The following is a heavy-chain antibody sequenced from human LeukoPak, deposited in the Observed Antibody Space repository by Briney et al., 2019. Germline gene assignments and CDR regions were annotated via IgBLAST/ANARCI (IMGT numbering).Heavy chain of an antibody. CDR3: ARERYGNYN. D-gene: IGHD4-11*01. Sequence: GGSLRLSCAASGFTFSSYAMIWVRQAPGKELEWVANIKEDGSVKNYVDSVKGRFTISRDNAKNSLFLQMNSLRAEDTAVYYCARERYGNYNWGQGTLVTVSS. J-gene: IGHJ4*02. CDR1: GFTFSSYA. CDR2: IKEDGSVK. V-gene: IGHV3-7*03.